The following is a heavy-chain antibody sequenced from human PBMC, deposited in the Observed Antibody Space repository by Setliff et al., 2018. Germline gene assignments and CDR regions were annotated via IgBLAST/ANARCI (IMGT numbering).Heavy chain of an antibody. CDR2: INAGNGNT. Sequence: ASVKVSCKASGYTFTSYAMHWVRQAPGQRLEWMGWINAGNGNTKYSQKFQGRVTITRDTSASTAYMELSSLRSEDTAVYYCARGVSGWYMGYFDLWGRGTLVTVSS. CDR3: ARGVSGWYMGYFDL. D-gene: IGHD6-19*01. J-gene: IGHJ2*01. CDR1: GYTFTSYA. V-gene: IGHV1-3*01.